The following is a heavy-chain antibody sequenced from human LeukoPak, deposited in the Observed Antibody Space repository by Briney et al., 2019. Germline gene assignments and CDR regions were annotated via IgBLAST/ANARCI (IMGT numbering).Heavy chain of an antibody. D-gene: IGHD6-19*01. J-gene: IGHJ2*01. Sequence: PGRSLRLSCAASGFTFSSYGMHWVRQAPGKGLEWVAVIWYDGSNKYYADSVKGRFTISRDNSKNTLYLQMNSLRAEDTAVYYCAKEGIAVAGWYFDLWGRGTLVTVSS. V-gene: IGHV3-33*06. CDR3: AKEGIAVAGWYFDL. CDR2: IWYDGSNK. CDR1: GFTFSSYG.